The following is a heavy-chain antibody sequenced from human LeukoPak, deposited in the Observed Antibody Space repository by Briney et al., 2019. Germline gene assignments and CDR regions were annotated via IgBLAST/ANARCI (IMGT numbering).Heavy chain of an antibody. CDR2: IIPILGIA. CDR1: GYTFTSYG. V-gene: IGHV1-69*04. D-gene: IGHD5-18*01. J-gene: IGHJ4*02. CDR3: ARAGYTAMEQVDY. Sequence: SVKVSCKASGYTFTSYGISWVRQAPGQGLEWMGRIIPILGIANYAQKFQGRVTITADKSTSTAYMELSSLRSEDTAVYYCARAGYTAMEQVDYWGQGTLVTVSS.